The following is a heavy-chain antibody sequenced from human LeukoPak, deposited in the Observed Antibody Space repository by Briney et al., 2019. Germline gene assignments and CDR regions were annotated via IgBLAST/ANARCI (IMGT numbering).Heavy chain of an antibody. V-gene: IGHV3-23*01. CDR2: ISGRGDSA. CDR1: RVTSSRYT. Sequence: RGALRLSSAPPRVTSSRYTMSCGRHAPGEGLWWVSAISGRGDSAYYADTGGGGFTISRDNSTNRLFLEMSSMSAEETAVYYCAKAVGRCSGGNCEVCAYFDFWGQGTLVTVSS. CDR3: AKAVGRCSGGNCEVCAYFDF. J-gene: IGHJ4*02. D-gene: IGHD2-15*01.